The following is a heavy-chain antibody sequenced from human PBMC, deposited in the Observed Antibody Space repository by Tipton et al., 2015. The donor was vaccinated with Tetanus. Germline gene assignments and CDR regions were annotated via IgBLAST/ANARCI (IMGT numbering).Heavy chain of an antibody. V-gene: IGHV3-30-3*01. CDR1: GFNFSYYT. Sequence: SLRLSCAASGFNFSYYTMHWVRQAPGRGLEWLAVISYDGDNKYYAKSVKGRFTISRDNSKNTLFLQMNSLRHEDTAVIYCARGVVHNYKFVVPASTDYWGQGTLVTVSS. J-gene: IGHJ4*02. CDR2: ISYDGDNK. CDR3: ARGVVHNYKFVVPASTDY. D-gene: IGHD2-2*01.